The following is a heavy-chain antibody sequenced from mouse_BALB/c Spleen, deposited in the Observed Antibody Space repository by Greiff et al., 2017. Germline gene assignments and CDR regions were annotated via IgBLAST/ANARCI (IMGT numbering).Heavy chain of an antibody. CDR2: IDPANGNT. J-gene: IGHJ4*01. D-gene: IGHD2-4*01. CDR1: GFNIKDTY. Sequence: EVQLQESGAELVKPGASVKLSCTASGFNIKDTYMHWVKQRPEQGLEWIGRIDPANGNTKYDPKFQGKATITADTSSNTAYLQLSSLTSEDTAVYYCPTMITRDAMDYWGQGTSVTVSS. CDR3: PTMITRDAMDY. V-gene: IGHV14-3*02.